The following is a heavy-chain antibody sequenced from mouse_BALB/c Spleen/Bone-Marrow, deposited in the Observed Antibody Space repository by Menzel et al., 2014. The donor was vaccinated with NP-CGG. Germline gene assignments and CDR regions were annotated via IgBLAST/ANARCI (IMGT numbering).Heavy chain of an antibody. Sequence: VQLKQSGPELVKPGASMKISCKASGYSFTGYTMNWVKQSHGKNLEWIGLINPYNGGTSYNQKFKGKATLTVDKSSSTVYMELLSLTSEDSAVYYCARWEYGGVPGFAHWGQGTLLTVSA. CDR3: ARWEYGGVPGFAH. V-gene: IGHV1-18*01. CDR2: INPYNGGT. D-gene: IGHD1-2*01. J-gene: IGHJ3*01. CDR1: GYSFTGYT.